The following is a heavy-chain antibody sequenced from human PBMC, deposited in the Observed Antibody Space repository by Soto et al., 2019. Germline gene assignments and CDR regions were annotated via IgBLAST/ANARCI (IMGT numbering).Heavy chain of an antibody. CDR2: IRSKANSYAT. V-gene: IGHV3-73*01. D-gene: IGHD3-22*01. CDR1: GFTFSGSA. J-gene: IGHJ4*02. CDR3: TTNANLDYYASSGPLDY. Sequence: EVQLVESGGGLVQPGGSLKLSCAASGFTFSGSAMHWVRQASGKGLEWVGRIRSKANSYATAYAASVKGRFTISRDDSKNTAYLQRNSQKTEDTAVYYCTTNANLDYYASSGPLDYWGQGTLVTVSS.